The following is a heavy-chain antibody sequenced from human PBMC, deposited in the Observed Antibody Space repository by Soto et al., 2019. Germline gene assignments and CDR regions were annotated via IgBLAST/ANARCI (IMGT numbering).Heavy chain of an antibody. CDR3: AKDITGTTRWFDP. Sequence: GGSLRLSCAASGFTFSSYGMHWVRQAPGKGLEWVAVISYDGSNKYYADSVKGRFTISRGNYKNTLYLQMNSLRAEDTAVYYCAKDITGTTRWFDPWGQGTLVTVSS. D-gene: IGHD1-7*01. V-gene: IGHV3-30*18. CDR1: GFTFSSYG. J-gene: IGHJ5*02. CDR2: ISYDGSNK.